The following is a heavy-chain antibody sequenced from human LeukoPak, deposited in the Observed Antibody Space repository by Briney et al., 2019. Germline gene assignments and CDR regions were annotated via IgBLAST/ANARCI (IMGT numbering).Heavy chain of an antibody. D-gene: IGHD3-16*01. CDR2: IYPGDSDT. Sequence: GESLKISCKGSGDSFTSYWIGWVRQMPGKVLEWMGIIYPGDSDTRYSPSFQGQVTISADKSISTAYLQWSSLEASDTAMYYCARPRESYILDAFDIWGQGTMVTVSS. V-gene: IGHV5-51*01. J-gene: IGHJ3*02. CDR1: GDSFTSYW. CDR3: ARPRESYILDAFDI.